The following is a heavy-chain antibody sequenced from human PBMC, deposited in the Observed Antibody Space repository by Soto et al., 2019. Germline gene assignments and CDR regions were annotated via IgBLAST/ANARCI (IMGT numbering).Heavy chain of an antibody. CDR2: ISYDGSNK. CDR3: AREGDYYDSSGYAFIDY. Sequence: QVQLVESGGGVVQPGRSLRLSCAASGFTFSSYAMHWVRQAPGKGLEWVAVISYDGSNKYYADSVKGRFTISRDNSKNTLYLQMNSLRAEDTAVYYCAREGDYYDSSGYAFIDYWGQGTLVTVSS. J-gene: IGHJ4*02. D-gene: IGHD3-22*01. CDR1: GFTFSSYA. V-gene: IGHV3-30-3*01.